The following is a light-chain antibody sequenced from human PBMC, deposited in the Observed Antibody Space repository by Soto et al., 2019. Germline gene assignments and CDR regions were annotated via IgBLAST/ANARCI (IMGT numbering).Light chain of an antibody. CDR1: SSNIGSNT. CDR3: AAWDDSLIGPV. CDR2: TND. V-gene: IGLV1-44*01. Sequence: QSVLTQPPSASETPGQRVTISCSGSSSNIGSNTVNWYQQFPGTAPKLLISTNDQRPSGVPDRFSGSKSGTSASLAISGLQSEDEADYHCAAWDDSLIGPVFGGGTQLTVL. J-gene: IGLJ3*02.